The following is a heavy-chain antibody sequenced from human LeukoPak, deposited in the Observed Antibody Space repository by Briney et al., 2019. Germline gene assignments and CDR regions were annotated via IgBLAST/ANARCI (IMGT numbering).Heavy chain of an antibody. CDR3: ARQIPTQDGMDV. V-gene: IGHV4-59*01. CDR1: GGSISSYY. J-gene: IGHJ6*02. Sequence: SETLSLTCTVSGGSISSYYWSWIRQPPGKGLEWSGYIYYSESTNYNPSLKSRVTISVDTSKNPFSLKLSSVTAADTAVYYCARQIPTQDGMDVWGQGTTVTVSS. CDR2: IYYSEST.